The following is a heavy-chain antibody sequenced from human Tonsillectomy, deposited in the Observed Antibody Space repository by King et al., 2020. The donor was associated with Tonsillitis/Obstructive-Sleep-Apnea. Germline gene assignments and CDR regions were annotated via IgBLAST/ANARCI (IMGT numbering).Heavy chain of an antibody. Sequence: VQLVESGGGLIQPGGSLRLSCAASGFTVSSNYMSWVRQAPGKGLEWVSVIYSGGSTYYADSVKGRFTISRDNSKNTLYLQMNSLRAEDTAVYYCARFDCSSTSCYCDYWGQGTLVTVSS. CDR2: IYSGGST. CDR3: ARFDCSSTSCYCDY. J-gene: IGHJ4*02. D-gene: IGHD2-2*01. CDR1: GFTVSSNY. V-gene: IGHV3-53*01.